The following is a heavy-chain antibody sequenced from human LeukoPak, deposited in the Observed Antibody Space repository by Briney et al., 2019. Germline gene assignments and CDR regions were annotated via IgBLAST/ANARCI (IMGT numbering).Heavy chain of an antibody. CDR1: GFTFSSYT. CDR3: AKDRPNYYGSNGHYYKLNGDC. D-gene: IGHD3-22*01. CDR2: ITSSGAAT. V-gene: IGHV3-23*01. Sequence: GGSLRLSCAASGFTFSSYTMSWVRQAPGKGLEWVSSITSSGAATYYADSVKGRFTISRDNSDNTLYLQMNSLRAEDTAVYYCAKDRPNYYGSNGHYYKLNGDCWGQGTLVTVSS. J-gene: IGHJ4*02.